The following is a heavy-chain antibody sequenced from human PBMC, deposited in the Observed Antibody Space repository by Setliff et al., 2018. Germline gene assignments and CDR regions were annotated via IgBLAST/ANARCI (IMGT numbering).Heavy chain of an antibody. J-gene: IGHJ3*02. CDR2: INQDGSEK. Sequence: GGSLRLSCAASEFTFSNYWLSWVRQAPGKGLEWVANINQDGSEKYYVDSVKGRFTISRGNARNSLYLQMNSLRAEDTAVYYCATGTTPQAFDIWGQGTMVTVSS. V-gene: IGHV3-7*01. CDR3: ATGTTPQAFDI. D-gene: IGHD1-7*01. CDR1: EFTFSNYW.